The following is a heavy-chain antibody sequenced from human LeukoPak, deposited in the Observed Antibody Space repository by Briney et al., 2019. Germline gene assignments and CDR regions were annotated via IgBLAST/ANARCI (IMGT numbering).Heavy chain of an antibody. Sequence: ASVKVSCKASGYTFTSYGISWVRQAPGQGLEWMGWISAYNGNTNYAQKLQGRVTMTTDTSTSTAYMELSSLRSEDTAVYYCARAVDTEPGDDAFDIWGQGTMVTVSS. D-gene: IGHD5-18*01. J-gene: IGHJ3*02. CDR2: ISAYNGNT. CDR1: GYTFTSYG. V-gene: IGHV1-18*01. CDR3: ARAVDTEPGDDAFDI.